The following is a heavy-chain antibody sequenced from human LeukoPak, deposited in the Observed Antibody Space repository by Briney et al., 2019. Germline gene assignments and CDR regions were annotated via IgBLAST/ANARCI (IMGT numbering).Heavy chain of an antibody. CDR1: GYTFTGYY. Sequence: ASVKVSCKASGYTFTGYYMHWVRQAPGQGLEWMGWINPNSGGTNYAQKFQGRVTMTRDTSISTAYMELSRLRSDDTAVYYCARSPSYCGGGCYLDYWGQGTLVTVSS. CDR2: INPNSGGT. D-gene: IGHD2-21*02. V-gene: IGHV1-2*02. CDR3: ARSPSYCGGGCYLDY. J-gene: IGHJ4*02.